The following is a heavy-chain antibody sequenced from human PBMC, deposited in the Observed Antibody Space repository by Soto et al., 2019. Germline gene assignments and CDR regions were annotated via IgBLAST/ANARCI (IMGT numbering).Heavy chain of an antibody. J-gene: IGHJ4*02. CDR3: AKKLVAASGPNVCDC. D-gene: IGHD3-3*01. V-gene: IGHV3-23*01. Sequence: PGGSLRLSCAASGFTFSSYAMNWVRQTPGKGLEWVSVISASGATAYYADSVKGRFTASRDNSKNTMYLQMNSLRAEDTAVYYCAKKLVAASGPNVCDCLGQGNLVTVSS. CDR1: GFTFSSYA. CDR2: ISASGATA.